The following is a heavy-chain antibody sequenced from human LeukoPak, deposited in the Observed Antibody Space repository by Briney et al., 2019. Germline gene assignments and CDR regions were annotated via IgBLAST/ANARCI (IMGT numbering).Heavy chain of an antibody. J-gene: IGHJ4*02. CDR1: GFTFTSYG. V-gene: IGHV3-30*03. CDR2: ITYDGYYK. CDR3: ARDLSPVVRASPMGY. Sequence: GTSLRLSCAASGFTFTSYGMHWVCQAPGKGLEWVALITYDGYYKYYSDSVKGRFTISSDTSKNTMYLQMNSLRAEDTAVYYCARDLSPVVRASPMGYWGQGTLVTVSS. D-gene: IGHD3-10*01.